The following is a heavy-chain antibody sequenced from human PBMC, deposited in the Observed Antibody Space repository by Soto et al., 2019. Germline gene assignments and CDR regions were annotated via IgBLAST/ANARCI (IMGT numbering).Heavy chain of an antibody. CDR3: ARQSRMPRFDP. CDR2: IYPGDSDT. D-gene: IGHD2-2*01. V-gene: IGHV5-51*01. J-gene: IGHJ5*02. Sequence: VEPLKISCKGSGYSFTSYWIGWVRQMPGKGLEWMGIIYPGDSDTRYSPSFQGQVTISADKSISTAYLQWSSLKASDTAMYYCARQSRMPRFDPWGQGTLVTVSS. CDR1: GYSFTSYW.